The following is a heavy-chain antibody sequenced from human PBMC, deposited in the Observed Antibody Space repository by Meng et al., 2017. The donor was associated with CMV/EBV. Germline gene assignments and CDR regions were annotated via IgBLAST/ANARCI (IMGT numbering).Heavy chain of an antibody. J-gene: IGHJ4*02. Sequence: QVEMVQSGAEVKKRGAAVEVSCKASGYTFTSYYMHWVRQAPGQGHEWMGIINPSGGSTSYAQKFQGRVTMTRDTSTSTVYMELSSLRSEDTAVYYCALAEYSSSLFDYWGQGTLVTVSS. D-gene: IGHD6-13*01. CDR3: ALAEYSSSLFDY. CDR2: INPSGGST. CDR1: GYTFTSYY. V-gene: IGHV1-46*01.